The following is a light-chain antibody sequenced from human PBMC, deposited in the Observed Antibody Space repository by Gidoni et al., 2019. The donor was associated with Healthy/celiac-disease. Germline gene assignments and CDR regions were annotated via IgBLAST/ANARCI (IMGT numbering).Light chain of an antibody. CDR1: QGISSY. CDR2: AAS. CDR3: QQLNSYPLT. J-gene: IGKJ4*01. V-gene: IGKV1-9*01. Sequence: DIQLTQSPSFLSASVGYRVTITGRASQGISSYLAWYQQKPGKAPKLLIYAASTWQSGVPSRFSGSGSGTEFTLTISSLQPEDFATYYCQQLNSYPLTFGGGTKVEIK.